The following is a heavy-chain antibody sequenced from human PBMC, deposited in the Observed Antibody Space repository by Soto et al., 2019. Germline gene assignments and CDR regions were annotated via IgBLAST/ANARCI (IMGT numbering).Heavy chain of an antibody. CDR1: GYSFPSYD. V-gene: IGHV1-8*01. D-gene: IGHD7-27*01. CDR2: MNPYNGNV. J-gene: IGHJ4*02. Sequence: QVQLVQSGAEVKKPGASVKVSCKASGYSFPSYDINWVRQATGQGLEWMGWMNPYNGNVKYAQHFQDRISLTRDNSLTPLFLELRNLRSEDTGLYYCARSATSGDQHFIDSWGQGTLVTVSS. CDR3: ARSATSGDQHFIDS.